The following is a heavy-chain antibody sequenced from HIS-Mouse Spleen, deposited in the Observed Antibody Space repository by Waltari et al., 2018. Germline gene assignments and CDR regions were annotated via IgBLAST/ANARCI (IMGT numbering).Heavy chain of an antibody. CDR1: TFSSYA. D-gene: IGHD2-2*01. Sequence: TFSSYAMHWVRQAPGKGLEWVAVISYDGSNKYYADSVKGRFTISRDNSKNTLYLQMNSLRAEDTAVYYCARVGYCSSTSCYAAFDYWGQGTLVTVSS. J-gene: IGHJ4*02. V-gene: IGHV3-30*04. CDR3: ARVGYCSSTSCYAAFDY. CDR2: ISYDGSNK.